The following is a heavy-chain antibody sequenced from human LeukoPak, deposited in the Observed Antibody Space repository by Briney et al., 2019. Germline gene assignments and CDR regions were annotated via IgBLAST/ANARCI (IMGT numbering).Heavy chain of an antibody. CDR2: RHGDGSST. V-gene: IGHV3-74*01. D-gene: IGHD2-15*01. Sequence: KPGGSLRLSCAASGFTFSSYWMHWVRQAPGKGLLWVSRRHGDGSSTAYADSVKGRFTISRDNAKNTLYLQMNSLRAEDAALYYCARAGYCSGGNCYSSYYDYWGQGTLVTVSS. CDR1: GFTFSSYW. J-gene: IGHJ4*02. CDR3: ARAGYCSGGNCYSSYYDY.